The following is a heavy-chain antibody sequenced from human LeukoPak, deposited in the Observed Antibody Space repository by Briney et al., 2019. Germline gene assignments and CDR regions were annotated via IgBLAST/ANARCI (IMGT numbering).Heavy chain of an antibody. J-gene: IGHJ5*02. CDR1: GFTVRNYC. V-gene: IGHV3-53*01. Sequence: GGSLRLSCAASGFTVRNYCMSWVRQAPGKGLEWVAVIYGDGSTYYAGSVKGRFTISSDNLKNTLSLQMDSLRAADTAMYYCARGSPVASGRYSIYSSWGQGTLVTVSS. CDR3: ARGSPVASGRYSIYSS. CDR2: IYGDGST. D-gene: IGHD3-10*01.